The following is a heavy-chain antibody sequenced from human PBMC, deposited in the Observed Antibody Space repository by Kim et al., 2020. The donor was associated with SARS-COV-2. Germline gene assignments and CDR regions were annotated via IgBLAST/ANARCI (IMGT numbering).Heavy chain of an antibody. Sequence: ADSVKGRFTISRDNSKNTLYLQMNSLRAEDTAVYYCARGVRGGNSWGMDVWGQGTTVTVSS. V-gene: IGHV3-30*01. J-gene: IGHJ6*02. CDR3: ARGVRGGNSWGMDV. D-gene: IGHD2-21*02.